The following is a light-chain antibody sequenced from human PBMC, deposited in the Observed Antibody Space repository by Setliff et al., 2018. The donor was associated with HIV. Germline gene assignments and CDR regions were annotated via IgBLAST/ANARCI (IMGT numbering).Light chain of an antibody. V-gene: IGLV2-23*01. J-gene: IGLJ2*01. Sequence: QSALTQPASVSGSPGQSITISCTGTSNDFGSYYYVSWYQHQPGKVPKLMIYEVSNRPSGVSDRFSGSKSGNTASLTISGLQTEDEADYHCCSYAGRRTLLFGGGTKVTVL. CDR2: EVS. CDR1: SNDFGSYYY. CDR3: CSYAGRRTLL.